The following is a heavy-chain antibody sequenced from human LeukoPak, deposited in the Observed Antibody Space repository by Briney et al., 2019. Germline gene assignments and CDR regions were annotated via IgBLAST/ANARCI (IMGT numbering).Heavy chain of an antibody. CDR1: GYTFTGYY. J-gene: IGHJ4*02. V-gene: IGHV1-2*02. Sequence: ASVQVSCKASGYTFTGYYMHGVRQAPGQGREWMGWINPNSGGTNYAQKFQGRVTMTRDTSISTAYMELSRLRSDDTAVYYCARDRGVEYSSAFDYWGQGTLVTVSS. CDR3: ARDRGVEYSSAFDY. CDR2: INPNSGGT. D-gene: IGHD6-6*01.